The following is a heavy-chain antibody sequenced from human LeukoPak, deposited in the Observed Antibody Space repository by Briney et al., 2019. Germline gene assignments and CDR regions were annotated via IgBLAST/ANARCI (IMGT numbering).Heavy chain of an antibody. D-gene: IGHD5-24*01. V-gene: IGHV1-46*01. CDR2: INPSGGST. Sequence: ASVKVSCKASGYTFTSYYMHWVRQAPGQGLEWMGIINPSGGSTSYAQKFQGRVTMTRDTSTSTVYMELSSLRSEDTAVHYCAREGRGLQPDYWGQGTLVTVSS. CDR3: AREGRGLQPDY. CDR1: GYTFTSYY. J-gene: IGHJ4*02.